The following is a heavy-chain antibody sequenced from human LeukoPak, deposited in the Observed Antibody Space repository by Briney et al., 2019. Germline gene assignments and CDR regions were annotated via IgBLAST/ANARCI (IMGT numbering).Heavy chain of an antibody. Sequence: SVKVSCEASGGTFSVYAISWVRHAPGQGVGWMGRIIPILGIANYAQKFQGRVTITADKSRSTAYMELSSLRSEDTAVYYCARGPPSLYYFDYWGQGTLVTVSS. V-gene: IGHV1-69*04. CDR1: GGTFSVYA. J-gene: IGHJ4*02. CDR2: IIPILGIA. D-gene: IGHD2-2*01. CDR3: ARGPPSLYYFDY.